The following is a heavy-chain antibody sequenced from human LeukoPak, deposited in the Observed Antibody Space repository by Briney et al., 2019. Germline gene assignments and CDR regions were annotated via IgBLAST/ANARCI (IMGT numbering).Heavy chain of an antibody. CDR3: ARQLAVADLYYYGMDV. CDR2: INPNSGGA. CDR1: GYTFAGYY. Sequence: ASVTVSCTASGYTFAGYYMHWVRQAPGQGLEWMGWINPNSGGANYAQKFQGRVTMTRDTSISTAYMELSRLRSDDTAVYYCARQLAVADLYYYGMDVWGQGTTVTVSS. J-gene: IGHJ6*02. D-gene: IGHD6-19*01. V-gene: IGHV1-2*02.